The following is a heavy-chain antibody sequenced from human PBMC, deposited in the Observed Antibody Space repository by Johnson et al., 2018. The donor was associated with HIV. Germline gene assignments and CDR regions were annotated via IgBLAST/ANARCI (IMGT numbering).Heavy chain of an antibody. CDR2: ISWNSGSI. CDR1: GFTFDDYA. J-gene: IGHJ3*01. V-gene: IGHV3-9*01. D-gene: IGHD1-26*01. Sequence: VQLVESGGGSVQPGRSLRLSCAASGFTFDDYAMHWVRQAPGKGLEWVSGISWNSGSIGHADSVKGRFTISRDNAKNSLHLPMSSLRAEDTALYYCAKGATRYKTDGSKHDGAFDVWGQGTMVTVSS. CDR3: AKGATRYKTDGSKHDGAFDV.